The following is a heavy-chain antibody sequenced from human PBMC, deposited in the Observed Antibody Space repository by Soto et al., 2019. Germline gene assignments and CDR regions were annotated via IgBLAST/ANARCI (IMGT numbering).Heavy chain of an antibody. Sequence: QVQLQESGPGLVKPSETLSLTCTVSGGSISSYYWSWIRQPAGKGLEWIGRIYTSGSTNYNPSLKSRVTMSVDTSKNQFSLKLSSVTAADTAVYYCARDKGSPMSRGKPNWFDPWGQGTLVTVSS. D-gene: IGHD6-13*01. CDR2: IYTSGST. V-gene: IGHV4-4*07. CDR1: GGSISSYY. J-gene: IGHJ5*02. CDR3: ARDKGSPMSRGKPNWFDP.